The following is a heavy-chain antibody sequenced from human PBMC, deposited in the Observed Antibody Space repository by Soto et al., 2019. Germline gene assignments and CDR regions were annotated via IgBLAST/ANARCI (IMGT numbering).Heavy chain of an antibody. D-gene: IGHD3-16*01. CDR2: IYWDDDT. V-gene: IGHV2-5*02. CDR3: AHAFGGTSWPNDAFDV. J-gene: IGHJ3*01. CDR1: GFSFSADGVG. Sequence: QITLKESGPTLVKPTQTLTLTCIFSGFSFSADGVGVGWIRQPPGKALEWLALIYWDDDTRYRPSLKSRLTITKDSSKTQVVLPMTNMDPLDTATYSCAHAFGGTSWPNDAFDVWGQGTVVTVSS.